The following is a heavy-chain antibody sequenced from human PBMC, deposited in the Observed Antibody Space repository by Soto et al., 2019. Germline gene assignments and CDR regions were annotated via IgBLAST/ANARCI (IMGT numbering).Heavy chain of an antibody. V-gene: IGHV4-34*01. CDR2: INHSGST. Sequence: SETLSLTCAVYGGSFSGYYWSWIRQPPGKGLEWIGEINHSGSTNYNPSLKSRVTISVDTSKNQFSLKLSSVTAADTAVYYCARGPSDYWGQGTLVTVSS. CDR3: ARGPSDY. CDR1: GGSFSGYY. J-gene: IGHJ4*02.